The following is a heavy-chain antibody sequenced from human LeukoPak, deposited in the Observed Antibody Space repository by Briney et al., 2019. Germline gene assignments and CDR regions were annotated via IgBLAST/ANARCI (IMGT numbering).Heavy chain of an antibody. D-gene: IGHD6-13*01. CDR1: GFTVSSYW. V-gene: IGHV3-74*01. CDR3: ARVDSSSWYAFDY. J-gene: IGHJ4*02. CDR2: INSDGSST. Sequence: GGSLRVSCAASGFTVSSYWMHWVRQAPGKGLVWVSRINSDGSSTSYADSVKGRFTISRDNAKNTLYLQMNSLRAEDTAVYYCARVDSSSWYAFDYWGQGTLVTVSS.